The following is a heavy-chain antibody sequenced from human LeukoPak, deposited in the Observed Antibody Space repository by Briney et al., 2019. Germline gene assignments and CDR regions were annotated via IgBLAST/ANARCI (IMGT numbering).Heavy chain of an antibody. CDR1: GGSISSNY. Sequence: PSETLSLTCTVSGGSISSNYRSWIRQPAGKGLEWVGRIYNSGSTNYNTNYNPSLSSRATMSVDTSKKQFSLKLNSVTAADTAVYFCARAIWYGSGTTAFDSWGQGTLVTVSS. D-gene: IGHD3-10*01. V-gene: IGHV4-4*07. J-gene: IGHJ4*02. CDR3: ARAIWYGSGTTAFDS. CDR2: IYNSGST.